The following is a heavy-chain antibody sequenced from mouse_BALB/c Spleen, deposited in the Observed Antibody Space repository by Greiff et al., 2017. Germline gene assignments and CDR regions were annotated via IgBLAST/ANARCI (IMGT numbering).Heavy chain of an antibody. Sequence: VKLMESGAELARPGASVKMSCKASGYTFTSYTMHWVKQRPGQGLEWIGYINPSSGYTNYNQKFKDKATLTADKSSSTAYMQLSSLTSEDSAVYYCARGYGNYPYYAMDYWGQGTSVTVSS. CDR1: GYTFTSYT. J-gene: IGHJ4*01. CDR2: INPSSGYT. V-gene: IGHV1-4*01. CDR3: ARGYGNYPYYAMDY. D-gene: IGHD2-1*01.